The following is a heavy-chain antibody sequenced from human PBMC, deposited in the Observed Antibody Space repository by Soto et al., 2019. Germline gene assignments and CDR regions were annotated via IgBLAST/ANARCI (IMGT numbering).Heavy chain of an antibody. V-gene: IGHV3-23*01. CDR1: GFTLRNYA. CDR3: AKAKNDYNWDNRPPFDY. D-gene: IGHD1-20*01. J-gene: IGHJ4*02. Sequence: GGSLRLSCEASGFTLRNYAMTWVRQAPGRGLEWVSLISANDVGTYYAESVKTRFTISTDQSRNTVYLQMDSLRADDTAIYYCAKAKNDYNWDNRPPFDYWGQGTLVTVSS. CDR2: ISANDVGT.